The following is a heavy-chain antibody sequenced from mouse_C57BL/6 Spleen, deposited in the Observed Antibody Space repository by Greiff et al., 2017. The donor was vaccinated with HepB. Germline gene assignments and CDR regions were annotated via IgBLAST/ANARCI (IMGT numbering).Heavy chain of an antibody. CDR3: ARDYSNTGWYFDV. CDR1: GFTFSDYG. J-gene: IGHJ1*03. Sequence: EVQLVESGGGLVKPGGSLKLSCAASGFTFSDYGMHWVRQAPEKGLEWVAYISSGSSTIYYADTVKGRFTISRDNAKNTLFLQMTSLRSEDTAMYYCARDYSNTGWYFDVWGTGTTVTVSS. CDR2: ISSGSSTI. D-gene: IGHD2-5*01. V-gene: IGHV5-17*01.